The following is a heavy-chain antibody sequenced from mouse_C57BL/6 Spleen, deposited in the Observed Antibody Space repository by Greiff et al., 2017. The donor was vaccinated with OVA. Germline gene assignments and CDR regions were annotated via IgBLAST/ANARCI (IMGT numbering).Heavy chain of an antibody. D-gene: IGHD2-4*01. Sequence: EVKLVESGGGLVQPGGSLSLSCAASGFTFTDYYMSWVRQPPGKALEWLGFIRNKANGYTTEYSASVKGRFTISRDNSQSILYLQMNALRAEDSATYYCARSSYDYEDYWGQGTTLTVSS. V-gene: IGHV7-3*01. CDR2: IRNKANGYTT. J-gene: IGHJ2*01. CDR1: GFTFTDYY. CDR3: ARSSYDYEDY.